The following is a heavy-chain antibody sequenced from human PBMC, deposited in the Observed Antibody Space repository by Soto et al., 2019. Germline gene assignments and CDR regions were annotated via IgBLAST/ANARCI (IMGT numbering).Heavy chain of an antibody. CDR3: TTATDPTYYYYYGMDV. CDR2: IKSKTDGGTT. Sequence: GSLRLSCAASGFTFSNAWMSWVRQAPGKGLEWVGRIKSKTDGGTTDYAAPVKGRFTISRDDSKRTLYLQMNSLKTEDTAVYYCTTATDPTYYYYYGMDVWGQGTTVTVSS. D-gene: IGHD1-26*01. CDR1: GFTFSNAW. V-gene: IGHV3-15*01. J-gene: IGHJ6*02.